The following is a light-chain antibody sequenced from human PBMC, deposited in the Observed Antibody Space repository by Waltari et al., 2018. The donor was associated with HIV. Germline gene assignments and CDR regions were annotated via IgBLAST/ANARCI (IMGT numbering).Light chain of an antibody. CDR3: MQGLQSPRT. CDR2: LGS. CDR1: QSLLQSNGYNY. V-gene: IGKV2-28*01. J-gene: IGKJ1*01. Sequence: DIVMTQSPLSLPVPPGEPASISCRSSQSLLQSNGYNYLEWYLQRPGPSPQLLSDLGSNRASGVPDRFSGSGSGTDFTLKISRVEAEDVGVYYCMQGLQSPRTFAQGTKVEIK.